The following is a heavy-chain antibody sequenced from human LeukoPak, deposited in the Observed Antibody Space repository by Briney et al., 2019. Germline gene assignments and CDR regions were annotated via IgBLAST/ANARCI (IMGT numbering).Heavy chain of an antibody. CDR1: GGSISSGDYY. CDR2: IYYSGST. V-gene: IGHV4-30-4*01. Sequence: SETLSLTCTVSGGSISSGDYYWSWIRQPPGKGLEWFGYIYYSGSTYYNPSLKSRVTISVDTSKNQFSLKLSSVTAADTAVYYCARDHYGDYFGADYYYYGMDVWGQGTTVTVSS. J-gene: IGHJ6*02. CDR3: ARDHYGDYFGADYYYYGMDV. D-gene: IGHD4-17*01.